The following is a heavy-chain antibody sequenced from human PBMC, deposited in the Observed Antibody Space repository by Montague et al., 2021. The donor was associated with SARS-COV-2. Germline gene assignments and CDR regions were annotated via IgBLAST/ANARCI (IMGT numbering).Heavy chain of an antibody. Sequence: SETLSLTCTVSGGSISGYYWSWFRQSAGKGLEWIGRIYNSGSTSYNPSXXSRVTMSVDTSKNQFSLKLSSVTAADTAVYYCVRDQGRSNWNYPDYWGQGTLVTVS. CDR1: GGSISGYY. D-gene: IGHD1-20*01. V-gene: IGHV4-4*07. CDR2: IYNSGST. CDR3: VRDQGRSNWNYPDY. J-gene: IGHJ4*02.